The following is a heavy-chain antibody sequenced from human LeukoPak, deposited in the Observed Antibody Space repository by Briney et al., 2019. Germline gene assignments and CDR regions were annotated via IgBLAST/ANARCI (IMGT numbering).Heavy chain of an antibody. D-gene: IGHD3-10*01. CDR2: IYYSGST. CDR3: ARGRRGGFGEYFDY. Sequence: SETLSLTCTVSGGSISSSSYYWGWIRQPPGKGLEWIGSIYYSGSTYYNPSLKSRVTISVDTSKNQFSLKLSSVTAADTAVYYCARGRRGGFGEYFDYWGQGTLVTVSS. CDR1: GGSISSSSYY. J-gene: IGHJ4*02. V-gene: IGHV4-39*07.